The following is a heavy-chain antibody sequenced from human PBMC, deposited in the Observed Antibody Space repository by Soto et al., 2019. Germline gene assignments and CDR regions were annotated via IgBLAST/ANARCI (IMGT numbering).Heavy chain of an antibody. D-gene: IGHD3-10*01. CDR2: IYYSGST. CDR1: GGSISSSSYY. CDR3: ARQWVDYGSGSYYTPRYYFDY. J-gene: IGHJ4*02. V-gene: IGHV4-39*01. Sequence: QLQLQESGPGLVKPSETLSLTCTVSGGSISSSSYYWGWIRQPPGKGLEWIGSIYYSGSTYYNPYLKSRVTISVDTSKNQYSLKLSSVTAADTAVYDCARQWVDYGSGSYYTPRYYFDYWGQGTLVTVSS.